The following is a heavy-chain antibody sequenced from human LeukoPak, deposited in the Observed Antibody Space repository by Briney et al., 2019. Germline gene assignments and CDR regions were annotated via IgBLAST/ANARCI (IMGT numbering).Heavy chain of an antibody. Sequence: SETLSLTCTVSGYSISSGYYWGWIRQPPGKGPEWIGSIYHSGSTYYNPSLKSRVTISVDTSKNQFSLKLSSVTAADTAVYYCARDGVGARVLGYWGQGTLVTVSS. V-gene: IGHV4-38-2*02. CDR3: ARDGVGARVLGY. CDR1: GYSISSGYY. CDR2: IYHSGST. D-gene: IGHD1-26*01. J-gene: IGHJ4*02.